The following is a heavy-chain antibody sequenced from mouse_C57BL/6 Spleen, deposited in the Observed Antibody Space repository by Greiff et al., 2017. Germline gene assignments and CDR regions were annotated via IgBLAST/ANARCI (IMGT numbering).Heavy chain of an antibody. J-gene: IGHJ2*01. V-gene: IGHV2-2*01. D-gene: IGHD4-1*01. CDR1: GFSLTSYG. Sequence: VQLVESGPGLVQPSQSLSITCTVSGFSLTSYGVHWVRQSPGKGLEWLGVIWSGGSTDYNAAFISRLSISKDNSKSQVFFKMNSLQADDTAIYYCARMNWGYFDYWGQGTTLTVSS. CDR2: IWSGGST. CDR3: ARMNWGYFDY.